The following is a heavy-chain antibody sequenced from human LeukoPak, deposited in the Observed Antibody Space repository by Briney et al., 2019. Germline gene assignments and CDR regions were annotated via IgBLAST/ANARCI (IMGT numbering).Heavy chain of an antibody. J-gene: IGHJ4*02. CDR1: GGSFSDYY. Sequence: PSETLSLTCAVYGGSFSDYYWTWIRQTPAKGLEWVSAVSTMGVTTYYADSVKGRFTMSRDNSRDMLFLQLSSLRAEDTAVYYCAKDRDGGSTTTAKGFDYWGQGTLVTVSS. CDR2: VSTMGVTT. CDR3: AKDRDGGSTTTAKGFDY. D-gene: IGHD2/OR15-2a*01. V-gene: IGHV3-23*01.